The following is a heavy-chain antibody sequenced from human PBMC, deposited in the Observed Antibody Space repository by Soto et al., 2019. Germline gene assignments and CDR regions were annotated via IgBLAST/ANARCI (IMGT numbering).Heavy chain of an antibody. D-gene: IGHD3-10*01. V-gene: IGHV3-74*01. CDR3: KRGPRPISTGTGDY. J-gene: IGHJ4*02. Sequence: GGSLRLSCAASGFIFKMYWMHWVRQSPGKGLVWISRIYNDGTYSDYADSVRGRFTISRDNVNDTLYLQMNNLRAEDSGLYYCKRGPRPISTGTGDYWGQGTQVTVSS. CDR1: GFIFKMYW. CDR2: IYNDGTYS.